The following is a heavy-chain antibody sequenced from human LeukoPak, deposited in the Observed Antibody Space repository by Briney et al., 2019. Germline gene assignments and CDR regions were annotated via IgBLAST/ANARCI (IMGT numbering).Heavy chain of an antibody. Sequence: PGGSLRLSCAASGFSVRGSFMNWVRQAPGKGLEWVSLLSNTENSFYADSVKGRFTLSRDISNNTLYLHMHSLGGEDTAVYFCARAIGVVDCGTQTCYPYHFDKWGRGTLVTVSS. CDR2: LSNTENS. CDR3: ARAIGVVDCGTQTCYPYHFDK. CDR1: GFSVRGSF. D-gene: IGHD2-21*01. J-gene: IGHJ4*02. V-gene: IGHV3-66*01.